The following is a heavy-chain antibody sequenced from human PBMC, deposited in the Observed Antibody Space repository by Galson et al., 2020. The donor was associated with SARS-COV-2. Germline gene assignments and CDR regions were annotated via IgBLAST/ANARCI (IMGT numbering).Heavy chain of an antibody. CDR2: PYSSGST. CDR1: GGSISSGDYY. D-gene: IGHD2-8*02. CDR3: ARDRLSVGVPDY. J-gene: IGHJ4*02. Sequence: SETLSLTCTVSGGSISSGDYYWRWIRQPPGKGLEWIGYPYSSGSTYYYPSLKSRVTISVDTSKNQFSLKLSSVTAADTAVYYCARDRLSVGVPDYWGQGTLVTVSS. V-gene: IGHV4-30-4*01.